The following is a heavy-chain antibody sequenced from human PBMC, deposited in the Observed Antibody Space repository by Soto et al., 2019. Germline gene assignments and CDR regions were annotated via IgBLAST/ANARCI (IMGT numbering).Heavy chain of an antibody. CDR3: GKDPNGDYVGAFDI. CDR1: GFTFSNYA. V-gene: IGHV3-23*01. Sequence: PGGSLRLSCAASGFTFSNYAMSWVRQAPGKGPEWVAGIAANGGAAYLADSVKGRFTISRDNSTNTLYLQMNSLRPDDTALYYCGKDPNGDYVGAFDICGQGTMVTVSS. J-gene: IGHJ3*02. D-gene: IGHD4-17*01. CDR2: IAANGGAA.